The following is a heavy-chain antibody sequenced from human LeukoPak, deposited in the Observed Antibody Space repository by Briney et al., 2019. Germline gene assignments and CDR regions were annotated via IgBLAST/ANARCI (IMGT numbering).Heavy chain of an antibody. CDR2: IIPIFGTA. Sequence: GASVKVSCKASGYTFTGYHMHWVRQAPGQGLEWMGGIIPIFGTANYAQKFQGRVTITADESTSTAYMELSSLRSEDTAVYYCARDAPHDSAIDYWGQGTLVTVSS. CDR3: ARDAPHDSAIDY. V-gene: IGHV1-69*13. D-gene: IGHD2-15*01. J-gene: IGHJ4*02. CDR1: GYTFTGYH.